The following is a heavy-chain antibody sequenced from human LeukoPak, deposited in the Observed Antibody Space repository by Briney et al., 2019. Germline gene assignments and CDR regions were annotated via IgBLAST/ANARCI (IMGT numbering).Heavy chain of an antibody. V-gene: IGHV4-59*01. D-gene: IGHD5-24*01. CDR2: IYYSGST. CDR1: GGSFSGYY. J-gene: IGHJ4*02. Sequence: SETLSLTCAVCGGSFSGYYWSWIRQPPGKGLEWIGYIYYSGSTNYNPSLKSRVTISVDTSRNQFSLKLSSVTAADTAVYYCARGFGDGYRPFDYWGQGTLVTVSS. CDR3: ARGFGDGYRPFDY.